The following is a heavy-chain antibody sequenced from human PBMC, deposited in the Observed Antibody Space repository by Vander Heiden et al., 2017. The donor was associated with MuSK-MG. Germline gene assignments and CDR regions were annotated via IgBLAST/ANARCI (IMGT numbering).Heavy chain of an antibody. J-gene: IGHJ4*02. CDR2: ISSNGGST. V-gene: IGHV3-64D*06. Sequence: EVQLVESGGGLVQPGGSLRLSCSASGFTFSSSAMHWVRQAPGKGMEYVSAISSNGGSTYYADSVKGRFTISRDNSKNTLYLQMSSLRAEDTAVYYCVGRGYCSGGSCYLDYWGQGTLVTVSS. CDR3: VGRGYCSGGSCYLDY. D-gene: IGHD2-15*01. CDR1: GFTFSSSA.